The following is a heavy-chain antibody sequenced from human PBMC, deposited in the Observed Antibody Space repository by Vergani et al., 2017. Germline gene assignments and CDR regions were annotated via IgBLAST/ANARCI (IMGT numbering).Heavy chain of an antibody. J-gene: IGHJ3*02. CDR1: GYIFTSYY. CDR3: ARAEGHDFWSGYYENDAFDI. CDR2: INPSGGST. D-gene: IGHD3-3*01. V-gene: IGHV1-46*04. Sequence: QVQLVQSGAEVKKPGASVKVSCKASGYIFTSYYMHWVRQAPGQGLEWMGIINPSGGSTSYAQKLQGRVTMTRDTSTSTVYMELSSLRSEDTAVYYCARAEGHDFWSGYYENDAFDIWGQGTMVTVSS.